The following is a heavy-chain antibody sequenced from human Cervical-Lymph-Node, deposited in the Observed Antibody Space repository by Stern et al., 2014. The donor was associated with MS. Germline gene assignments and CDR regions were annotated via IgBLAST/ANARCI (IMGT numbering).Heavy chain of an antibody. Sequence: QVQLVESGPGLVKPSETLSLTCTVSGGSISSYYWSWIRQPPGKGLEWIGYIYYSGSTNYNPSLKSRVTISVDTSKNQFSLKLSSVTAADTAVYYCARDSSPYCSSTSCYEGYYYYGMDVWGQGTTVTVSS. J-gene: IGHJ6*02. CDR3: ARDSSPYCSSTSCYEGYYYYGMDV. CDR2: IYYSGST. D-gene: IGHD2-2*01. V-gene: IGHV4-59*01. CDR1: GGSISSYY.